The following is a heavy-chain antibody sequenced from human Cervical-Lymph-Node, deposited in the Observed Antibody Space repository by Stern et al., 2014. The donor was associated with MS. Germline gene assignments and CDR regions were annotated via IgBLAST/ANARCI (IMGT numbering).Heavy chain of an antibody. Sequence: EVQLVESGGGLVQPGRSLRLSCAASGFTFDDHAMHWVRQGPEKGLEWVSGISWNSANVAYADSVKGRFTISRDNAKKSLYLQMNSLGAEDTALYYCVNDVDSSVAVSFDYWGHGTLVTVSS. V-gene: IGHV3-9*01. CDR1: GFTFDDHA. D-gene: IGHD6-6*01. J-gene: IGHJ4*01. CDR2: ISWNSANV. CDR3: VNDVDSSVAVSFDY.